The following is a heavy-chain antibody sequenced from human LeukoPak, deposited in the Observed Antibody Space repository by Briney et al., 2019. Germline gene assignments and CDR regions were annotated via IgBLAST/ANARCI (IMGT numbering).Heavy chain of an antibody. CDR2: IKQDGSEK. CDR3: AREVDTAMGAFDI. V-gene: IGHV3-7*01. J-gene: IGHJ3*02. Sequence: GGSLRLSCAASGFTSSSYWMSWVRQAPGKGLEWVANIKQDGSEKYYVDSVKGRFTISRDNAKNSLYLQMNSLRAEDTAVYYCAREVDTAMGAFDIWGQGTMVTVSS. CDR1: GFTSSSYW. D-gene: IGHD5-18*01.